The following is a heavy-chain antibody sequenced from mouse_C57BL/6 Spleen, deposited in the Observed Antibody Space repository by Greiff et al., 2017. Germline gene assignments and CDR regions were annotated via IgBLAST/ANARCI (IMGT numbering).Heavy chain of an antibody. Sequence: QVQLQQPGTELVKPGASVKLSCKASGYTFTSYWMHWVKQRPGQGLEWIGNINPSNGGTNYNEKLKSKATLTVDKSSSTAYMQLSSLTSEDSPVYYSARERDYYGSSSYYFDYWGQGTTLTVSS. V-gene: IGHV1-53*01. D-gene: IGHD1-1*01. CDR2: INPSNGGT. CDR1: GYTFTSYW. J-gene: IGHJ2*01. CDR3: ARERDYYGSSSYYFDY.